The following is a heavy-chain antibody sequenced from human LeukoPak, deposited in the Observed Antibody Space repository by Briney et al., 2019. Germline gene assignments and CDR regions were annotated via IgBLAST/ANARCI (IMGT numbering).Heavy chain of an antibody. CDR1: GFTFSSYG. V-gene: IGHV3-30*03. CDR3: ARDFWWLPDY. J-gene: IGHJ4*02. Sequence: GGSLRLSCAASGFTFSSYGMHWVRQAPGRGLEWVAVISYDGSNKYYADSVKGRFTISRDNSKNMLYLQLNSLTTEDTALYYCARDFWWLPDYWGQGTLVTVSS. CDR2: ISYDGSNK. D-gene: IGHD3-3*01.